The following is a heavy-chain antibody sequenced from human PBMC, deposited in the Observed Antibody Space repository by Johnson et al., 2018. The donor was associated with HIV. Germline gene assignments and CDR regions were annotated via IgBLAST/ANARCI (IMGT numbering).Heavy chain of an antibody. Sequence: QVQLVESGGGLVQPGRSLRLSCAASGFTFSSYAMHWVRQAPGKGLEWVAVISYDGSNQYYADSVKGRFTISRDNSKNTLYLQMNSLRAEDTAVYYCARDLTNWGVGDAFDIWGQGTMVTVSS. D-gene: IGHD7-27*01. CDR3: ARDLTNWGVGDAFDI. CDR1: GFTFSSYA. V-gene: IGHV3-30-3*01. J-gene: IGHJ3*02. CDR2: ISYDGSNQ.